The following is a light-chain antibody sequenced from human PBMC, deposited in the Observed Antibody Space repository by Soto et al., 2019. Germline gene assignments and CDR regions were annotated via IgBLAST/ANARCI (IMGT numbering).Light chain of an antibody. V-gene: IGKV3-15*01. CDR1: QSVSSN. CDR2: AAS. CDR3: QQYNNWPRT. Sequence: EIVMTQSPATLSVSPGERATLSCRASQSVSSNFAWYQQKPGQAPRLLIYAASTRATGIPARFSGSGSGTQFTLTITSLQSEDFAIYYCQQYNNWPRTFGQGNKVEIK. J-gene: IGKJ1*01.